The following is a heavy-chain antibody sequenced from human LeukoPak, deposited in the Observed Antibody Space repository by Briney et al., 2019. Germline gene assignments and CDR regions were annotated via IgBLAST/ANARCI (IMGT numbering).Heavy chain of an antibody. Sequence: GGSLRLSCAASGFTFSSYAIHWVRQAPGKGLEWVAVISYDGSNKYYADSVKGRFTISRDNSKNTLYLQMNSLRAEDTAVYYCARDLSAAGSPDYWGQGTLVTVSS. CDR1: GFTFSSYA. CDR3: ARDLSAAGSPDY. CDR2: ISYDGSNK. D-gene: IGHD6-13*01. J-gene: IGHJ4*02. V-gene: IGHV3-30-3*01.